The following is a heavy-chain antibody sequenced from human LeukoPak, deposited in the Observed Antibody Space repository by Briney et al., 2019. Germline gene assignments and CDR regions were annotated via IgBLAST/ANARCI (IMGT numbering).Heavy chain of an antibody. V-gene: IGHV3-30-3*01. CDR2: ISYDGSNK. CDR1: GFTFSSYA. D-gene: IGHD3-22*01. J-gene: IGHJ4*02. CDR3: ARAERYYDSSGHYRY. Sequence: PGGSLRLSCAASGFTFSSYAMHWVRQAPGKGLEWVAVISYDGSNKYYADSVKGRFTISRDNSKNTLYLQMNSLRAEDTAVYYCARAERYYDSSGHYRYWGQGTLVTVSS.